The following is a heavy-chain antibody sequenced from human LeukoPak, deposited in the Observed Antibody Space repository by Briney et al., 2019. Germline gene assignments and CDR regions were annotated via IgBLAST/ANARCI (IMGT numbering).Heavy chain of an antibody. CDR1: GGSFSGYY. V-gene: IGHV4-34*01. CDR3: AREIAVVGRFDP. D-gene: IGHD1-26*01. CDR2: INHSGST. Sequence: SETLSLTCAVYGGSFSGYYWSWIRQPPGKGLEWIGEINHSGSTNYNPSLKSRVTISVDTSKNQFSLKLSSVTAADTAVYYCAREIAVVGRFDPWGQGTLVTVSS. J-gene: IGHJ5*02.